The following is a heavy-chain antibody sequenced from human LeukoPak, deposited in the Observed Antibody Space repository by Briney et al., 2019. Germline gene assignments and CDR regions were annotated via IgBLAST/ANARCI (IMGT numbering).Heavy chain of an antibody. CDR1: DYTFTSYG. CDR3: ARKSRDGYNYGY. D-gene: IGHD5-24*01. V-gene: IGHV1-18*01. J-gene: IGHJ4*02. CDR2: ISAYNGNT. Sequence: ASVKVSCKASDYTFTSYGISWVRQAPGQGLEWMGWISAYNGNTNYAQKLQGRVTMTTDTSTSTAYMELRSLRSDDTAVYYCARKSRDGYNYGYWGQGTLVTVSS.